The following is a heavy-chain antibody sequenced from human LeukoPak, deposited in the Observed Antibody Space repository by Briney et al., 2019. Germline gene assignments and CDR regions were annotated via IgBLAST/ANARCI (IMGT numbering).Heavy chain of an antibody. Sequence: TGGSLRLSCAASGFTFSSYAMNWVRQAPGKGLEWVSVISSSRGTTYYSDSVKGRFIISRDNSKNTLYLQMNSLRAEDTAVYYCAKAGIAVPATPEYCGQGTQVTVSS. CDR1: GFTFSSYA. CDR2: ISSSRGTT. D-gene: IGHD6-19*01. CDR3: AKAGIAVPATPEY. J-gene: IGHJ4*02. V-gene: IGHV3-23*01.